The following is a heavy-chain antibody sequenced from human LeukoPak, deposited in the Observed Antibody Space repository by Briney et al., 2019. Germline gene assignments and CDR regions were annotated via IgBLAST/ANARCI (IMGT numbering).Heavy chain of an antibody. V-gene: IGHV4-59*01. J-gene: IGHJ4*02. CDR3: ASRSSIWSGYQDTLYYFDS. Sequence: SETLSLICTVSGGSISSYYWSWMRQPPGKRLEWIGHNYYSGSTNYNPSLKSRVTISVDTSKNQFSLKLSSVTASDTAVYYCASRSSIWSGYQDTLYYFDSWGQGTLVTVSS. D-gene: IGHD3-3*01. CDR2: NYYSGST. CDR1: GGSISSYY.